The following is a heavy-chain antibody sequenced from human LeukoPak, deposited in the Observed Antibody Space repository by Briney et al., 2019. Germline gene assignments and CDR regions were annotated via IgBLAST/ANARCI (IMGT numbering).Heavy chain of an antibody. CDR2: ISGTGGST. CDR1: GFTFSTYA. D-gene: IGHD3-9*01. J-gene: IGHJ4*02. CDR3: AKSAGTLTGYPNDY. V-gene: IGHV3-23*01. Sequence: PGGSLRLSCAASGFTFSTYAMTWVRQAPGKGLEWVSLISGTGGSTYYAGSVKGRFTISRDNSKNTLYLQMNSLRAEDTAVYYCAKSAGTLTGYPNDYWGQGTLVTVSS.